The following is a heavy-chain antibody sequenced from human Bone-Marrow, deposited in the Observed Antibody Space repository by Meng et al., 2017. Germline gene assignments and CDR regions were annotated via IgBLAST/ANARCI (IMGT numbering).Heavy chain of an antibody. CDR1: GGSFSDYY. CDR2: INHSGST. V-gene: IGHV4-34*01. J-gene: IGHJ4*02. D-gene: IGHD4-11*01. CDR3: ARGPTTMAHDFDY. Sequence: QLRLQQWGDGRLKPSETLSLTCVVPGGSFSDYYWSWIRQPPGKGLEWIGEINHSGSTNYNPSLESRATISVDTSQNNLSLKLSSVTAADSAVYYCARGPTTMAHDFDYWGQGTLVTVSS.